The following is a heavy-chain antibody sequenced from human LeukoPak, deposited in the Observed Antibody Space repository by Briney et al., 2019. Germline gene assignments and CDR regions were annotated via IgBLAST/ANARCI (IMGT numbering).Heavy chain of an antibody. CDR2: ISYDGSNK. Sequence: GGSLRLSCAASGFTFSSYAMHWVRQAPGKGLEWVAVISYDGSNKYYADSVKGRFTISRDNSKNTLYLQMNSLRAEDTAVYYCARDPDYDSSGYHGFDYWGQGTLVTVSS. D-gene: IGHD3-22*01. CDR1: GFTFSSYA. CDR3: ARDPDYDSSGYHGFDY. J-gene: IGHJ4*02. V-gene: IGHV3-30*04.